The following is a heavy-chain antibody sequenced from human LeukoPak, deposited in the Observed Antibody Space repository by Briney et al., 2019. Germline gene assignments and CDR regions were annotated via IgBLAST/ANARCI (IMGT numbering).Heavy chain of an antibody. Sequence: GESLKISCKGSGYTFTNYWIGWVRQMPGKGLEWMGIIYPGDSDTRYSPSFQGQVTISADKSISTAYLQWSSLKASDTAIYYCARHLRSSPFNYWGQGTLVTDSS. J-gene: IGHJ4*02. D-gene: IGHD6-13*01. CDR1: GYTFTNYW. CDR2: IYPGDSDT. V-gene: IGHV5-51*01. CDR3: ARHLRSSPFNY.